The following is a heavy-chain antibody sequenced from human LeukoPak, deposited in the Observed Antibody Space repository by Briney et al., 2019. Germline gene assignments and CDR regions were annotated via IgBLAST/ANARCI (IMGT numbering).Heavy chain of an antibody. D-gene: IGHD3-22*01. CDR1: GFTVSSNY. V-gene: IGHV3-53*01. CDR3: AKDPYYYDSSGYSDY. J-gene: IGHJ4*02. CDR2: IFGGGGT. Sequence: PGGSLRLSCAAFGFTVSSNYMSWVRQAPGKGLEWVSVIFGGGGTYYGDSVRGRFTISRDNSKNTLYLQMNSLRAEDTAVYYCAKDPYYYDSSGYSDYWGQGTLVTVSS.